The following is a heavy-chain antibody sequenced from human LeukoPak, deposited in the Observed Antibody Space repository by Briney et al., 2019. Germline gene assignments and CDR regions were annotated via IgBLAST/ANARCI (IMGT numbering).Heavy chain of an antibody. Sequence: HPGGSLRLSCAASGFSFSRYWMSWVRQAPGKGLEWVANIKQDGSEKNYVESVKGRFTISRDNAKNSLYLQMNSLRAEDTALYYCARRAENKDYYGSGIKYWFDPWGQGTLVTVSS. CDR2: IKQDGSEK. CDR3: ARRAENKDYYGSGIKYWFDP. D-gene: IGHD3-10*01. V-gene: IGHV3-7*03. CDR1: GFSFSRYW. J-gene: IGHJ5*02.